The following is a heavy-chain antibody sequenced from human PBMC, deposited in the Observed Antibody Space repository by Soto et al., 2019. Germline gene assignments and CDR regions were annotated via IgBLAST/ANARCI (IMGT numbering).Heavy chain of an antibody. CDR3: AREPFSSTRTDYVMDV. D-gene: IGHD2-2*01. V-gene: IGHV3-30-3*01. Sequence: QVQLVESGGGVVQPGRSLRLSCAASGFTFSSYAMHWVRQAPGKGLEWVAVISYDGSNKYYADSVKGRFTVSRDNSKSTLYLQMDSLRAEDTAVYFCAREPFSSTRTDYVMDVWGQGTTVTVSS. CDR1: GFTFSSYA. J-gene: IGHJ6*02. CDR2: ISYDGSNK.